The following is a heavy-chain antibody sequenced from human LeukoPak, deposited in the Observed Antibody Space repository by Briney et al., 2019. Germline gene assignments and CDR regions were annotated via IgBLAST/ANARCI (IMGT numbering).Heavy chain of an antibody. CDR1: GAPLSSYY. CDR3: ARSRVIGVSPYYCDY. D-gene: IGHD3-10*01. V-gene: IGHV4-59*01. J-gene: IGHJ4*02. Sequence: SETLSLTCTVSGAPLSSYYWSWIRQPPGKGLEWIGYIYYDGSTNYNPSLQSRVTISVDTSKNQFSVKLSSVTAADTAVYYCARSRVIGVSPYYCDYWGQGTLVTVSS. CDR2: IYYDGST.